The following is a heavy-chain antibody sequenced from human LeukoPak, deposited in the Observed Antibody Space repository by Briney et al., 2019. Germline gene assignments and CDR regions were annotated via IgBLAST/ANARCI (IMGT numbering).Heavy chain of an antibody. V-gene: IGHV4-4*07. CDR3: AGLSSSRYSMDV. CDR1: GASISSYY. CDR2: IYTSGST. J-gene: IGHJ6*03. D-gene: IGHD6-6*01. Sequence: SETLSLTCSVSGASISSYYWSWIRQPAGKGLEWIGRIYTSGSTNYNPSLKSRVTMSVDTSKNQFSLKLSSVTAADTAVYYCAGLSSSRYSMDVWGKGTTVTVSS.